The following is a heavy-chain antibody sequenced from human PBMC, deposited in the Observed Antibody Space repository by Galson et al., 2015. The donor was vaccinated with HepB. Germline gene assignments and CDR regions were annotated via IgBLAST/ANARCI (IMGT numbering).Heavy chain of an antibody. D-gene: IGHD3-22*01. CDR1: GGSISSSSYY. J-gene: IGHJ4*02. Sequence: LSLTCTVSGGSISSSSYYWGWIRQPPGKGLEWIGSIYYSGSTYYNPSLKSRVTISVDTSKNQFSLKLSSVTAADTAVYYCARAAYYYDSSGYWAYFDYWGQGTLVTVSS. CDR2: IYYSGST. V-gene: IGHV4-39*01. CDR3: ARAAYYYDSSGYWAYFDY.